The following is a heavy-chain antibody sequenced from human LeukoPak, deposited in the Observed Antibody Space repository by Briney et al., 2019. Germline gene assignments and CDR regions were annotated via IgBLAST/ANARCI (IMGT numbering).Heavy chain of an antibody. J-gene: IGHJ5*02. CDR2: ISSSSSYI. Sequence: GGSLRLSCAASGFTFSSYSMNWVRQAPGKGLEWVSSISSSSSYIYYADSVKGRFTISRDNAKNSLYLQMNSLRAEDTAVYYCARDLFPPRKRYNWFAPGGQGPLVTVPS. CDR1: GFTFSSYS. V-gene: IGHV3-21*01. CDR3: ARDLFPPRKRYNWFAP.